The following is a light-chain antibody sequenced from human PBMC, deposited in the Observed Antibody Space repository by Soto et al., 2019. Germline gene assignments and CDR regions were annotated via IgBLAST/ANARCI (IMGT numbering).Light chain of an antibody. CDR2: DVN. J-gene: IGLJ2*01. V-gene: IGLV2-14*03. Sequence: QSVRTQPASVSGSPGQSITISCTGTSSDIGAYNFVSWYQQHPGKAPKLMLYDVNIRPSGVSNRFSGSKSGNTASLTISGLQAEDEADYYCTSWTTSTTLIFVGGSKVPV. CDR3: TSWTTSTTLI. CDR1: SSDIGAYNF.